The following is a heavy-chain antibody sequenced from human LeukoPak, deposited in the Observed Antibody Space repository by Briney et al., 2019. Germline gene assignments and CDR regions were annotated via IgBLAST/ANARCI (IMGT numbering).Heavy chain of an antibody. CDR3: AKGVRRSSDYSSPVDY. CDR2: FSGSGCST. D-gene: IGHD3-22*01. CDR1: GFTFSSYA. Sequence: GGSLRLSCAASGFTFSSYAMSWVRHAPGKGLEWVSAFSGSGCSTYYADSVKGRFTISRDNSRNTLYLQMNSLKAEDTAVYYCAKGVRRSSDYSSPVDYWGQGALVTVAS. V-gene: IGHV3-23*01. J-gene: IGHJ4*02.